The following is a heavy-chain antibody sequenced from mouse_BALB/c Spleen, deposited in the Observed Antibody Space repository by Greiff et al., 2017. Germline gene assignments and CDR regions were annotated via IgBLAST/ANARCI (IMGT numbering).Heavy chain of an antibody. CDR3: ARAYGNYGMDY. CDR1: GYTFTSYW. D-gene: IGHD2-10*02. J-gene: IGHJ4*01. V-gene: IGHV1-7*01. Sequence: QVQLQQSGAELAKPGASVKMSCKASGYTFTSYWMHWVKQRPGQGLEWIGYINPSTGYTEYNQKFKDKATLTADKSSSTAYMQLSSLTSEDSAVYYCARAYGNYGMDYWGQGTSVTVSS. CDR2: INPSTGYT.